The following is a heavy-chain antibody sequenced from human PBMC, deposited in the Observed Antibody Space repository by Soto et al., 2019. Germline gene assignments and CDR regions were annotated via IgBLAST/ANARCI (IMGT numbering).Heavy chain of an antibody. V-gene: IGHV3-7*01. J-gene: IGHJ4*02. CDR3: ARAGYCGPGFYYYFDY. D-gene: IGHD2-21*02. CDR1: GFTFGSYW. Sequence: PGGSLRLSCAVSGFTFGSYWMNWVRLIPGKGLEWVAYIKPDGSATYYVDSVKGRFTISRDNAKNSLYLQMNSLRVEDTSVYYFARAGYCGPGFYYYFDYWGQGTLVTVSS. CDR2: IKPDGSAT.